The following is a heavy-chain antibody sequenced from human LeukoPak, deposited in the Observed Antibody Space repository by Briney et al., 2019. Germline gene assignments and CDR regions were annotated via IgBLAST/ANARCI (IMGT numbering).Heavy chain of an antibody. D-gene: IGHD5/OR15-5a*01. J-gene: IGHJ3*02. V-gene: IGHV3-48*03. Sequence: GGSLRLSCAASGFTFSSYEMNWVRQAPGKGLEWVSYISSSGSTIYYADSVKGRFTTSRDNAKNSLYLQMNSLRAEDTAVYYCARRWSTDNDDTFDMWGQGTMVTVS. CDR3: ARRWSTDNDDTFDM. CDR1: GFTFSSYE. CDR2: ISSSGSTI.